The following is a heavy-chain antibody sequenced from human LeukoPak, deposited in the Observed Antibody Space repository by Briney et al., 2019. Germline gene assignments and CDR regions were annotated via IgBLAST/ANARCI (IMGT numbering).Heavy chain of an antibody. Sequence: GSVKVSCKASGYTFTSYDINWVRQATGQGLEWMGWMNPNSGNTGYAQKFQGRVTMTRNTSISTAYMELSSLRSEDTAVYYCARGGLRYFDWATWGQGTLVTVSS. CDR1: GYTFTSYD. D-gene: IGHD3-9*01. J-gene: IGHJ4*02. V-gene: IGHV1-8*01. CDR2: MNPNSGNT. CDR3: ARGGLRYFDWAT.